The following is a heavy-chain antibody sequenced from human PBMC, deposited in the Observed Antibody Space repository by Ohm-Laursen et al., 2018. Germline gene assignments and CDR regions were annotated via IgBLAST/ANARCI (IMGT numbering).Heavy chain of an antibody. J-gene: IGHJ4*02. D-gene: IGHD3-10*01. Sequence: LRLSCAATGFTFSDYHMSWIRQPPGKGLEWIGYIYNSGSTNYNPSLKSRVTISVDTPKSEFSLKLSSVTAADTAVYYCARQDYYNSGFDYWGQGTLVTVSS. CDR3: ARQDYYNSGFDY. CDR2: IYNSGST. V-gene: IGHV4-59*08. CDR1: GFTFSDYH.